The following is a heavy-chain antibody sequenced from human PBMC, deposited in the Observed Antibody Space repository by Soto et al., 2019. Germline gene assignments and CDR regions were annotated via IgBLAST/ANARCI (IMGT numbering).Heavy chain of an antibody. Sequence: GGSLKISCKGSGYSLPHYWISWVRQMPGKGLEWMGRIDPSDSRTNYSPSFQGHVTMSVDKSINTAYVQWSSLKASDTAMYYCARQDSQYYYGLDVWGQGTTVTVSS. CDR3: ARQDSQYYYGLDV. CDR2: IDPSDSRT. J-gene: IGHJ6*02. CDR1: GYSLPHYW. D-gene: IGHD2-15*01. V-gene: IGHV5-10-1*01.